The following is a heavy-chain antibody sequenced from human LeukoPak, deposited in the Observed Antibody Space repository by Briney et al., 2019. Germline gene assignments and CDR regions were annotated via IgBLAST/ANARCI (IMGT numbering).Heavy chain of an antibody. CDR2: IWHDGSNE. CDR3: ARLQTRTIDY. V-gene: IGHV3-33*01. Sequence: GGSLRLSCAASGFTVSNYGMHWVRQAPGKGLEWVAVIWHDGSNEYYTDSVMGRFTVSRDNSKNTLYLQMNSLRAEDTAVYYCARLQTRTIDYWGQGALVTVSS. D-gene: IGHD5-24*01. J-gene: IGHJ4*02. CDR1: GFTVSNYG.